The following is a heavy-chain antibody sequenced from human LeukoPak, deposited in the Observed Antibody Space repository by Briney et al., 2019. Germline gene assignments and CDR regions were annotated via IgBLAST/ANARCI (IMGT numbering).Heavy chain of an antibody. V-gene: IGHV4-31*03. CDR3: ARGAILTGLDY. CDR2: IYYSGST. D-gene: IGHD3-9*01. CDR1: GGSISSGGYY. Sequence: PSETLSLTCTVSGGSISSGGYYWRWLRQHPGKGLEWIGYIYYSGSTYYNPSLKSRVTISVDTSKNQFSLKLSSVTAADTAVYYCARGAILTGLDYWGQGTLVTVSS. J-gene: IGHJ4*02.